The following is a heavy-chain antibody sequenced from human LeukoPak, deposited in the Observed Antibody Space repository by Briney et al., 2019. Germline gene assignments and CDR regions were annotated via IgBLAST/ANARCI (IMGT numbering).Heavy chain of an antibody. CDR2: ISNSGTTI. CDR1: GFTFSDYY. J-gene: IGHJ4*02. D-gene: IGHD3-10*01. CDR3: ARVLGSYALDY. V-gene: IGHV3-11*01. Sequence: GGSLRLSCAASGFTFSDYYMSWIRQAPGKGLEWVSYISNSGTTIYYADSVKGRFTISRDNAKKSLYLQMNSLRAEDTAVYYCARVLGSYALDYWGQGTLVTVSS.